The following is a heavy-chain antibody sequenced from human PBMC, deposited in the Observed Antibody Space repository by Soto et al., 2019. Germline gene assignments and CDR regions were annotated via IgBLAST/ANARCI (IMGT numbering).Heavy chain of an antibody. V-gene: IGHV1-18*01. CDR2: ISINNGNT. D-gene: IGHD2-8*01. CDR3: SRLQHWTDGVNYYNYMDV. Sequence: QVQLVQSGPEVRQPGASVKVSCKASGYTFSNFGVAWVRQAPGKGLEWMAWISINNGNTNYAQRFQGRITMTTDTSTSTAYMELRSLRSDDTAVYFCSRLQHWTDGVNYYNYMDVWGKGATVTVS. CDR1: GYTFSNFG. J-gene: IGHJ6*03.